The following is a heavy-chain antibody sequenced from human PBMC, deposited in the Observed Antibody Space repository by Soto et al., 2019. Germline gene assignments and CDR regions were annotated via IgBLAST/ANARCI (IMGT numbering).Heavy chain of an antibody. CDR1: GGSISNGGYY. CDR2: IFYSAST. J-gene: IGHJ6*02. V-gene: IGHV4-31*03. D-gene: IGHD3-10*01. Sequence: QVQLQESCPGLVTPLQTLSLTCTVSGGSISNGGYYWSWIRQHPGKSLMWIGYIFYSASTYYHPSHTRRINVSLDTSKNQVSLKLSAVTAAATAVYYCARNLRGGSYGMDVWGQGPTISVS. CDR3: ARNLRGGSYGMDV.